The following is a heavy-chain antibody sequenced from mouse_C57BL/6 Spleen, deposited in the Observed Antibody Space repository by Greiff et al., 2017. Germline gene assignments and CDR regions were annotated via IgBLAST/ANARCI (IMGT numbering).Heavy chain of an antibody. D-gene: IGHD1-1*02. CDR3: EREGGWYFDV. V-gene: IGHV1-82*01. CDR2: IYPGDGDT. Sequence: VQLQQSGPELVKPGASVKISCKASGYAFTSSWMNWVKQRPGKGLEWIGRIYPGDGDTNYNGKFKGKATLTVDKSSSTAYMQLSCLTSEDSAVYFCEREGGWYFDVWGTGTTVTVAS. J-gene: IGHJ1*03. CDR1: GYAFTSSW.